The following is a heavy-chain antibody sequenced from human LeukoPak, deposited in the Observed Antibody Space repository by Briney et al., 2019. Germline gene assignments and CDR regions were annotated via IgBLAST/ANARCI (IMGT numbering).Heavy chain of an antibody. CDR2: ISSSSNYI. CDR1: GFTFSSYS. CDR3: PRPGSPRGGVRGGNWFDP. V-gene: IGHV3-21*01. J-gene: IGHJ5*02. Sequence: GGSLRLSCAASGFTFSSYSMNWVRQAPGKGLEWVSFISSSSNYIYYADSVKGRFTISRDNAKNSLYLQMNSLRAEDTAVYYCPRPGSPRGGVRGGNWFDPWGQGTLVTVSS. D-gene: IGHD3-10*01.